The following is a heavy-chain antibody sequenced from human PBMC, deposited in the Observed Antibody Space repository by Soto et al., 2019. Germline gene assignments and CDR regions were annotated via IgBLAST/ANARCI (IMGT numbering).Heavy chain of an antibody. D-gene: IGHD3-22*01. CDR1: GGSISSSSYY. CDR3: ARWHYYDSSGYLYDY. J-gene: IGHJ4*02. CDR2: IYYSGST. V-gene: IGHV4-39*07. Sequence: SETLSLTCTVSGGSISSSSYYWGWIRQPPGKGLEWIGYIYYSGSTDYNPSLKSRVTISVDTSKNQFSLKLSSVTAADTAVYYCARWHYYDSSGYLYDYWGQGTLVTVSS.